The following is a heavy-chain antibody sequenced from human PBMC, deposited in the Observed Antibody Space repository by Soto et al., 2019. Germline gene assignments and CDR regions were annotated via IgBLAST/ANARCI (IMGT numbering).Heavy chain of an antibody. CDR1: VGSFRGYS. CDR2: VNHRGSA. Sequence: QVQLQQWGAGLLKPSETLSLTCAVYVGSFRGYSWTWVRQSPGKGLEWIGDVNHRGSAKYNPSLKSRVSFSADTSKNQFSLRLRSVTAADKGLYFCARSARPREQIVITHATGDYCDYWGQGNRVSGSS. CDR3: ARSARPREQIVITHATGDYCDY. J-gene: IGHJ4*02. V-gene: IGHV4-34*02. D-gene: IGHD3-3*01.